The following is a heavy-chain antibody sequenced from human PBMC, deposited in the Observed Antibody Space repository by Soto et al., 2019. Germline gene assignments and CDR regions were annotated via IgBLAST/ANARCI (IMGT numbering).Heavy chain of an antibody. CDR2: FDPEDGET. J-gene: IGHJ5*02. D-gene: IGHD3-9*01. CDR3: ATDGYDILTGSHWFDP. CDR1: GYTLTELS. V-gene: IGHV1-24*01. Sequence: ASVKVSCKVSGYTLTELSMHWVRQAPGKGLEWMGGFDPEDGETIYAQKFQGRVTMTEDTSTDTAYMELSSLRSEDTAVYYCATDGYDILTGSHWFDPWGQGTRVTVAS.